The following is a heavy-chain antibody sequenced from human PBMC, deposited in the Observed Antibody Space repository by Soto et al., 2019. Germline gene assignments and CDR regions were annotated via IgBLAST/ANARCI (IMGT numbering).Heavy chain of an antibody. D-gene: IGHD2-2*02. J-gene: IGHJ5*02. CDR1: GFSFKDYY. V-gene: IGHV3-11*01. Sequence: VGSLRLSCAASGFSFKDYYMTWMRQTPEKGLEWISTITSSGGNAYYAASVKGRVTISRDNAHNSLYLQMSGLRAEDTALYYCARDMYTNYANYFDLWGQGTLVTVSS. CDR3: ARDMYTNYANYFDL. CDR2: ITSSGGNA.